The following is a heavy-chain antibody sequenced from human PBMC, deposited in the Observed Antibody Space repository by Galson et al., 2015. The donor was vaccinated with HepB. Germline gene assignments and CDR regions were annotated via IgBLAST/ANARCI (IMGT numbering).Heavy chain of an antibody. D-gene: IGHD3-16*01. CDR3: ARGGTSLYYYYGMDV. CDR2: INSDGSST. Sequence: SLRLSCAASGFTFSSYWMHWVRQAPGKGLVWVSRINSDGSSTSYADSVKGRFTISRDNAKNTLYLQMNSLRAEDTAVYYCARGGTSLYYYYGMDVWGQGTTVTVSS. J-gene: IGHJ6*02. CDR1: GFTFSSYW. V-gene: IGHV3-74*01.